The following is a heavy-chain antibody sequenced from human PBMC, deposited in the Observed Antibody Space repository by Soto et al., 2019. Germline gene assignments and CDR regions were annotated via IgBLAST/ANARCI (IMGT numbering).Heavy chain of an antibody. V-gene: IGHV3-74*01. Sequence: EVQLVESGGGLVQPAGSLRLSCAASGFTFGSHWMHWVRQAPGKGLVYVSRISSGGTTTNYAESMKGRFTISRTNARNTLYLQVNSLGVEDTAVNYCASFGTSYDTSDFLYWSQGTPVPVAS. D-gene: IGHD3-22*01. CDR3: ASFGTSYDTSDFLY. CDR2: ISSGGTTT. CDR1: GFTFGSHW. J-gene: IGHJ4*02.